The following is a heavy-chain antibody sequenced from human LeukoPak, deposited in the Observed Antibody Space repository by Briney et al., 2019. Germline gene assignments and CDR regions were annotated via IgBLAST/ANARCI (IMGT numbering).Heavy chain of an antibody. CDR3: ATKLSTDPHYFDY. CDR1: GGTFSSYA. V-gene: IGHV1-69*13. Sequence: GASVKVSCKASGGTFSSYAISWVRQAPGQGPEWMGGIIPIFGTANYAQRFQGRVTITADESTSTAYMELSSLRSEDTAVYYCATKLSTDPHYFDYWGQGILVTVSS. CDR2: IIPIFGTA. J-gene: IGHJ4*02. D-gene: IGHD5/OR15-5a*01.